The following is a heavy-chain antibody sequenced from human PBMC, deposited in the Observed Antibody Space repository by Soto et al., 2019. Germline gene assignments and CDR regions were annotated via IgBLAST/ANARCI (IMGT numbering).Heavy chain of an antibody. CDR1: GGSISSSDW. CDR3: ARDRTYYYGSGSYYNPSFDI. CDR2: IYHSGSS. D-gene: IGHD3-10*01. V-gene: IGHV4-4*02. J-gene: IGHJ3*02. Sequence: PSETLSLTCAVSGGSISSSDWWSWVRQPPGKGLEWIGEIYHSGSSNHNPSLKSRVTISVDKSKNQFSLNLSSVTAADTAVYYCARDRTYYYGSGSYYNPSFDIWGQGTLVTVSS.